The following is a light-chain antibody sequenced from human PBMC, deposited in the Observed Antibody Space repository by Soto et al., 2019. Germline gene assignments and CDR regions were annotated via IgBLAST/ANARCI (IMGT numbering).Light chain of an antibody. CDR2: EVT. J-gene: IGLJ3*02. V-gene: IGLV2-14*01. CDR3: SSFTNSILV. Sequence: QSALTQPASVSGSPGQSITISCTGTTSDVGSHNFVSWYQQLPGKAPKLLIYEVTNRPSGTSNRFSGSKSGNTASLTISGLQAEDEPDYYCSSFTNSILVFGGGTKLTVL. CDR1: TSDVGSHNF.